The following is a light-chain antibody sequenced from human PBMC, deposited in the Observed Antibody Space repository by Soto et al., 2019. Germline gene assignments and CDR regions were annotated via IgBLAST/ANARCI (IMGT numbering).Light chain of an antibody. Sequence: EIVLTQSPGTLSLSPGERATLSCRASQSVSSNYFTWYQQKPGQAPRLLIYGASSRATGIPDRFSGSGSGTDFTLIISRLEPEDFAVYYCQQYGSSPMYTFGQGTKLEIK. CDR1: QSVSSNY. V-gene: IGKV3-20*01. CDR3: QQYGSSPMYT. J-gene: IGKJ2*01. CDR2: GAS.